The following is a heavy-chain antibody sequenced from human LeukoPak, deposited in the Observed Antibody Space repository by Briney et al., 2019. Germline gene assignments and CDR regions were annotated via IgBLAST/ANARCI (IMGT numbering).Heavy chain of an antibody. V-gene: IGHV3-74*01. CDR1: GFTFSSYW. CDR3: ASNTYYSSGYSYYYYYYMDV. D-gene: IGHD3-22*01. CDR2: INSDGSST. J-gene: IGHJ6*03. Sequence: GGSLRLSCAASGFTFSSYWMHWVRQAPGKGLVWVSRINSDGSSTSYADSVKGRFTISRDNAKNRLYLQMNSLRAEDTAVYYCASNTYYSSGYSYYYYYYMDVWGKGTTVTVSS.